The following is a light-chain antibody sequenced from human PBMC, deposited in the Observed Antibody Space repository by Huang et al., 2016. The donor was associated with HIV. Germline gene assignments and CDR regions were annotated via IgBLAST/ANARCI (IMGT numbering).Light chain of an antibody. CDR2: LGS. CDR3: MQALQTIT. J-gene: IGKJ5*01. V-gene: IGKV2-28*01. Sequence: DIVMTQSPLSLPVTPGEPASISCRSSQSLLHSNGHNYLSWYLQKPVQSPQLLIYLGSNRASGVPERFSGSGSGTDFTLKISRVEAEDVGVYYCMQALQTITFGQGTRLEIK. CDR1: QSLLHSNGHNY.